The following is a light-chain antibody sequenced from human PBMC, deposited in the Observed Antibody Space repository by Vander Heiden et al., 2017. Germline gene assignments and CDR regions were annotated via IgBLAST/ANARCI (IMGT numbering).Light chain of an antibody. CDR1: QSVSRY. J-gene: IGKJ1*01. CDR3: QQRTNWPWT. Sequence: EIVLTQSPATLSLSPGERATLSCRASQSVSRYLAWYQQKPGQAPRLLIYDASKRATDLTLTISRLEPEDFAVYYCQQRTNWPWTFGQGTKVEIK. CDR2: DAS. V-gene: IGKV3-11*01.